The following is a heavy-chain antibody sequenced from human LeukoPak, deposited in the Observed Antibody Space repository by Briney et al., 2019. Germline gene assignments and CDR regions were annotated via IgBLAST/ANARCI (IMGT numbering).Heavy chain of an antibody. Sequence: ASVKVSCKAPGYTFSNYYMHWVRQAPGQGLEWMGIISPSGGSTSYAQKFQGRVTMTRDTSTTTVYMELSSLRSEDTAVYYCARGAWQALDYWGQGTLVTVSS. D-gene: IGHD5-12*01. V-gene: IGHV1-46*01. CDR3: ARGAWQALDY. J-gene: IGHJ4*02. CDR1: GYTFSNYY. CDR2: ISPSGGST.